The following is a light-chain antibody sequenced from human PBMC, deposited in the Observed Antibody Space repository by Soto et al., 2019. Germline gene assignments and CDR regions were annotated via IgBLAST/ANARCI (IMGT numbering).Light chain of an antibody. CDR3: LLYISGSPGWM. Sequence: GVPLSRAAVSLSEGERAPLSYRAIQSVRNNLAWYQQKPGQAPRLLIYCASNRRTSIPARCSGSGSGTEFRLTPLSFWFVYFARLNDLLYISGSPGWMCGQGTKVDIK. CDR1: QSVRNN. V-gene: IGKV3-15*01. J-gene: IGKJ1*01. CDR2: CAS.